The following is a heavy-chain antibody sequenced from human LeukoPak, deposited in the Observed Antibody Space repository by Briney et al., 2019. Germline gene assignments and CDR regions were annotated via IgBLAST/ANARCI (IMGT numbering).Heavy chain of an antibody. CDR1: GFKFSSYE. D-gene: IGHD3-22*01. CDR2: ISSSGSTI. V-gene: IGHV3-48*03. CDR3: ARDSPLDYYDSSGYPV. Sequence: GGSLRLSCAASGFKFSSYEMNWVRQAPGKGLEWVSYISSSGSTIYYADSVKGRFTISRDNAKKSLYLQMNCLRAEDTAVYYCARDSPLDYYDSSGYPVWGQGTTVTVSS. J-gene: IGHJ6*02.